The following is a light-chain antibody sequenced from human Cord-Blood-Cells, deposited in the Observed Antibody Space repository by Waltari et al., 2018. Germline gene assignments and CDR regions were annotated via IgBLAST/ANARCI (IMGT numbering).Light chain of an antibody. CDR2: AAS. CDR1: QSISSY. CDR3: QQSDSTPLT. Sequence: DIQLTQSPSSLSASVGDRVTITCRTSQSISSYLNWYQQKPGNAPKLLIYAASSLQRGVPSRFSGSRYGTDFTLTISSLQPEEFATYSCQQSDSTPLTFGGGTKVEIK. V-gene: IGKV1-39*01. J-gene: IGKJ4*01.